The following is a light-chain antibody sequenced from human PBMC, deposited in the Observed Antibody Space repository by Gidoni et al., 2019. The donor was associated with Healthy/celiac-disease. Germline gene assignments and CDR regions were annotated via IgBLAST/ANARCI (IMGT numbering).Light chain of an antibody. Sequence: DLQKTPSTSSLSASVGHRVPLTRRACQRISSYLNWYQQNTGKAHKLMICAASCLQSGFPSSFSGSGSGTDFTLTISCLQPEYFSPYYCHQIYITPLTFGQGTKVEIK. CDR1: QRISSY. CDR3: HQIYITPLT. CDR2: AAS. J-gene: IGKJ1*01. V-gene: IGKV1-39*01.